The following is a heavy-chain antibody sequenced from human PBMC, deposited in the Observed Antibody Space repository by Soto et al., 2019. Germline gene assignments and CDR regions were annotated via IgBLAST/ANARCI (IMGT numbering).Heavy chain of an antibody. Sequence: ETLSLTCAVSAYSISSGYYWGWIRQPPGKGLEWIGTIYHSGSTYYNPSLKSRVTISVDTSKNQFSLKLSSVTAADTAVYYCARGSGWPYYHHPYGMDVSGQGPTLTVSS. CDR1: AYSISSGYY. CDR3: ARGSGWPYYHHPYGMDV. V-gene: IGHV4-38-2*01. J-gene: IGHJ6*02. CDR2: IYHSGST. D-gene: IGHD6-19*01.